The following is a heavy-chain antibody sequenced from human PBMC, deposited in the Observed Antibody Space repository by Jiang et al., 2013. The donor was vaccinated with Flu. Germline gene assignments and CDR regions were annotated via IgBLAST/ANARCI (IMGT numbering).Heavy chain of an antibody. CDR2: IDPSDSYT. D-gene: IGHD3-22*01. J-gene: IGHJ4*02. Sequence: RIDPSDSYTNYSPSFQGHVTISADKSISTAYLQWSSLKASDTAMYYCARHVVYYYDSSGYLGYWGQGTLVTVSS. CDR3: ARHVVYYYDSSGYLGY. V-gene: IGHV5-10-1*01.